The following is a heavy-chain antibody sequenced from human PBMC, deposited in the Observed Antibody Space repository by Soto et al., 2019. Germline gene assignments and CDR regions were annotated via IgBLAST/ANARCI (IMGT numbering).Heavy chain of an antibody. V-gene: IGHV4-30-4*01. CDR1: GGSISSGDYY. Sequence: PSETLSLTCTVSGGSISSGDYYRSWIRQPPGKGLEWIGYIYYSGSTYYNPSLKSRVTISVDTSKNQFSLKLSSVTAADTAVYYCYGSGSYGPQAFDIWGQGTMVTVSS. CDR3: YGSGSYGPQAFDI. J-gene: IGHJ3*02. CDR2: IYYSGST. D-gene: IGHD3-10*01.